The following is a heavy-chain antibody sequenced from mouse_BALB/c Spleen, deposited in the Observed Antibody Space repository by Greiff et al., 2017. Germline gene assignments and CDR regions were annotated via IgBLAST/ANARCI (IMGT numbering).Heavy chain of an antibody. CDR1: GFTFSDFY. CDR2: SRNKANDYTT. J-gene: IGHJ4*01. CDR3: ARASYYGNYDCAMDY. Sequence: EVKLVESGGGLVQPGGSLRLSCATSGFTFSDFYMEWVRQPPGKRLEWIAASRNKANDYTTEYSASVKGRFIVSRATSQSILYLQMHALRAEDTAIYYCARASYYGNYDCAMDYWGQGTSVTVSS. V-gene: IGHV7-1*02. D-gene: IGHD2-10*01.